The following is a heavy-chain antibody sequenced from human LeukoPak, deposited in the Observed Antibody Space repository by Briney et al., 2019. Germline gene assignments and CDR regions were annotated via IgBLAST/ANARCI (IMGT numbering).Heavy chain of an antibody. V-gene: IGHV4-59*12. CDR3: AREWLKAGAKGKDY. Sequence: SETLSLTCTVSGGSISSYYWSWIRQPPGRGLEWIGSIYYSGSTYYNPSLKSRVTISVDTSKNQFSLKLSSVTAADTAVYYCAREWLKAGAKGKDYWGQGTLVTVSS. D-gene: IGHD1-26*01. CDR1: GGSISSYY. J-gene: IGHJ4*02. CDR2: IYYSGST.